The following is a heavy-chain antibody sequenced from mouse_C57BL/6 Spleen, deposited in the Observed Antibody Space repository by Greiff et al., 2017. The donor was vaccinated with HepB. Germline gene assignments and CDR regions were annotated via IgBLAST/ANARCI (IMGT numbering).Heavy chain of an antibody. Sequence: QVQLQQSGPGLVQPSQSLSITCTVSGFSLTSYGVHWVRQSPGKGLEWLGVIWSGGSTDYNAAFISRLSISKDNSKSQVFFKMNSLQADDTAIYYCARGYYYGSSSFAYWGQGTLVTVSA. CDR1: GFSLTSYG. CDR2: IWSGGST. J-gene: IGHJ3*01. D-gene: IGHD1-1*01. CDR3: ARGYYYGSSSFAY. V-gene: IGHV2-2*01.